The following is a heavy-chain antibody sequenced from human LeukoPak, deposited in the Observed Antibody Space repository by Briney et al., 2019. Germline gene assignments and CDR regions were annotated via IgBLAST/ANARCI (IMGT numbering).Heavy chain of an antibody. V-gene: IGHV4-59*01. CDR3: AREMAAAAGFTFDP. J-gene: IGHJ5*02. Sequence: SETLSLTCTVSGGSISSYCWSWIRQPPGKGLEWIGYIYHSGSTNYNPSLKSRVTISVDTSKNQFSLKLSSVTAADTAVYYCAREMAAAAGFTFDPWGQGTLVTVSS. CDR2: IYHSGST. CDR1: GGSISSYC. D-gene: IGHD6-13*01.